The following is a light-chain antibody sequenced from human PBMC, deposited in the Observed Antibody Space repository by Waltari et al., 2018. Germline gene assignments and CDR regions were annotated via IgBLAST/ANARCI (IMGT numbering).Light chain of an antibody. CDR2: EVF. Sequence: QSALTQPASVSGSPGQSITISGTGTSSDVASYNLVSWYQQYPGKAPRLVIYEVFKRPASVSSRFSGSKSGSTASLTISGVQAEDEATYYCSSYAGRSILLFGGGT. CDR3: SSYAGRSILL. CDR1: SSDVASYNL. J-gene: IGLJ2*01. V-gene: IGLV2-23*02.